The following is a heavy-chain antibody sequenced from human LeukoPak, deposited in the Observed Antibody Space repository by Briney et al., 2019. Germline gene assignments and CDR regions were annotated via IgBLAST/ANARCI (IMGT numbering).Heavy chain of an antibody. Sequence: ASVKASCKASGYTFTGYYMHWVRQAPGQGLEWMGWINPNSGGTNYAQKFQGRVTMTRDTSISTAYMELSRLRSDDTAVYYCARDGTYSSSWYADFQHWGQGTLVIVSS. CDR3: ARDGTYSSSWYADFQH. CDR1: GYTFTGYY. CDR2: INPNSGGT. J-gene: IGHJ1*01. V-gene: IGHV1-2*02. D-gene: IGHD6-13*01.